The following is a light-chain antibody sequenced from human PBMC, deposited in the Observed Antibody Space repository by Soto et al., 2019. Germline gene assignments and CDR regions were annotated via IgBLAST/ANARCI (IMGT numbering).Light chain of an antibody. CDR1: SSDVGGYNY. J-gene: IGLJ2*01. CDR3: SSYTSSSTVV. Sequence: QSALTQPASVSGSPGQSITISCTGTSSDVGGYNYVSWYQQHPGKAPKLMIYDVSNRPSGVSNRFSGSKSGNTASLTISGLQAEDEAEYYCSSYTSSSTVVFGGGTQLTGL. CDR2: DVS. V-gene: IGLV2-14*01.